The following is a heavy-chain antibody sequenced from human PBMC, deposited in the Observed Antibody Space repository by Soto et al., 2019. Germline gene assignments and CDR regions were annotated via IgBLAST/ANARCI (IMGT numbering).Heavy chain of an antibody. D-gene: IGHD5-18*01. CDR3: ARGYRGGGYSYGYGYYYGMDV. V-gene: IGHV1-69*01. CDR2: IIPIFGTA. J-gene: IGHJ6*02. CDR1: GGTFSSYA. Sequence: QVQLVQSGAEVKKPGSSVKVSCKASGGTFSSYAISWLRQAPGQGLEWMGGIIPIFGTANYAQKFQGRVTITADEATSTAYRERSSRRSEDTAVYYCARGYRGGGYSYGYGYYYGMDVWGQGTTVTVSS.